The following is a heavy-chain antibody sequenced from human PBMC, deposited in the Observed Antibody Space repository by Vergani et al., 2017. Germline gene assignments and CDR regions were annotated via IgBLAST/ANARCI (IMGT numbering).Heavy chain of an antibody. CDR1: GFTFSSYS. CDR3: ARFLGGSSSAYYYMDV. D-gene: IGHD6-6*01. J-gene: IGHJ6*03. CDR2: ISSSSSYI. Sequence: EVQLVESGGGLVKPGGSLRLSCAASGFTFSSYSMNWVRQAPGKGLEWASSISSSSSYIYYADSVKGRFTISRDNAKNSLYLQMNSLRAEDTAVYYCARFLGGSSSAYYYMDVWGKGTTVTVSS. V-gene: IGHV3-21*01.